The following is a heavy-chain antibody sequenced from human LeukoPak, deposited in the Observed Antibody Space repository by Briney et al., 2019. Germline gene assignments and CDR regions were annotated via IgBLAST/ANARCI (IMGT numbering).Heavy chain of an antibody. CDR2: IRYDGSNK. V-gene: IGHV3-30*02. D-gene: IGHD6-19*01. J-gene: IGHJ4*02. CDR3: AKDQEAGTNRFDY. Sequence: PGGPLRLSCPASGFTFSSYGMHWLRQAPCKGLEWVAFIRYDGSNKYYADSVKGRFTISRDNSKNTLYLQINSLRAEDTAVYYCAKDQEAGTNRFDYWGQGTLVTVSS. CDR1: GFTFSSYG.